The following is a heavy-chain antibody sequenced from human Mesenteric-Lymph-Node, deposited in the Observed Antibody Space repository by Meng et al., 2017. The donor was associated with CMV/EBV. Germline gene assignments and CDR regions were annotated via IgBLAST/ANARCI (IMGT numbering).Heavy chain of an antibody. CDR3: AKEGNVLRILEWPPRSYGMDV. CDR1: GFTFSSYW. V-gene: IGHV3-7*03. CDR2: IKQDGREK. D-gene: IGHD3-3*01. J-gene: IGHJ6*02. Sequence: ETLSLTCAASGFTFSSYWMSWVRQAPGKGLEWVANIKQDGREKYYVESVKGRFTISRDNSKNSLYLQMNSLRTEDIALYYCAKEGNVLRILEWPPRSYGMDVWGQGTTVTVSS.